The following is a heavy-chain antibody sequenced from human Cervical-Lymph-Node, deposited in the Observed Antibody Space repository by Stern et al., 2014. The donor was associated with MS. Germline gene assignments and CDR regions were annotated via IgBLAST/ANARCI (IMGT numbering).Heavy chain of an antibody. V-gene: IGHV1-69*06. Sequence: VQLVESGAEVKKPGSSVKVSCKTSGDTFRNYAISWVRQAPGQGLEWMGGIIPIFGTTQHAQEFQGRVTMTADTSTTTAYMELSSLRYGDTAVYFCARPWGIVATTGTHYYYYGMDVWGQGTTVTVAS. D-gene: IGHD5-12*01. CDR3: ARPWGIVATTGTHYYYYGMDV. CDR2: IIPIFGTT. J-gene: IGHJ6*02. CDR1: GDTFRNYA.